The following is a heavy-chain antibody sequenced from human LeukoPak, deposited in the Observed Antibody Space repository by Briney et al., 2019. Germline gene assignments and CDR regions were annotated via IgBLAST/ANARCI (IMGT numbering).Heavy chain of an antibody. Sequence: SETLSLTCTVSGGSISSSSYYWGWIRQPPGKGLEWIGSIYYSGSTYYNPSLKSRVTISVDTSKNQFSLKLSSVTAADTAVYYCARDLRVDIAVAGWFDPWGQGTLVTVSS. CDR2: IYYSGST. V-gene: IGHV4-39*07. CDR3: ARDLRVDIAVAGWFDP. D-gene: IGHD6-19*01. J-gene: IGHJ5*02. CDR1: GGSISSSSYY.